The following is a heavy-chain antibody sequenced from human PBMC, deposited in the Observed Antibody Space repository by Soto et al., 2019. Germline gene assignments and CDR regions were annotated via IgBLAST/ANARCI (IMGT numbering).Heavy chain of an antibody. J-gene: IGHJ6*02. D-gene: IGHD3-3*01. Sequence: GGSLRLSCAASGFTFSSYSMNWVRQAPGKGLEWVSSISSSSSYIYYADSVKGRFTISRDNAKNSLYPQMNSLRAEDTAVYYCARSRGYDFWSGYPYYYGMDVWGQGTTVTVSS. CDR3: ARSRGYDFWSGYPYYYGMDV. CDR2: ISSSSSYI. V-gene: IGHV3-21*01. CDR1: GFTFSSYS.